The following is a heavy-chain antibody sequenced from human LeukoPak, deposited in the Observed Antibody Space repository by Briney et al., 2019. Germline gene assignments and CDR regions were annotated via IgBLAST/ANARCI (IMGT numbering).Heavy chain of an antibody. J-gene: IGHJ3*02. CDR2: IYYSGST. Sequence: SETLSLTCTVSGGSISSYYWSWIRQPPGKGLEWIGYIYYSGSTNYNPSLKSRVTISVDTSKNQFSLKLSSVTAADTAVYYCARACSGGSCYTRDAFDIWGQGTMVAVSS. CDR1: GGSISSYY. CDR3: ARACSGGSCYTRDAFDI. V-gene: IGHV4-59*01. D-gene: IGHD2-15*01.